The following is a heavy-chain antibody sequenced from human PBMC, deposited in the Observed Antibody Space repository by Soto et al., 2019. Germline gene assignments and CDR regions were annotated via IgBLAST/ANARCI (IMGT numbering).Heavy chain of an antibody. CDR1: GYSFTSYW. D-gene: IGHD6-13*01. CDR3: ARRGARGYSSSYYYYGMDV. V-gene: IGHV5-10-1*01. J-gene: IGHJ6*02. Sequence: GECLKISCKGSGYSFTSYWISWVRQMPGKGLEWMGRIDPSDSYTNYSPSFQGHVTISADKSISTAYLQWSSLKASDTAMYYCARRGARGYSSSYYYYGMDVWGQGTTVTVSS. CDR2: IDPSDSYT.